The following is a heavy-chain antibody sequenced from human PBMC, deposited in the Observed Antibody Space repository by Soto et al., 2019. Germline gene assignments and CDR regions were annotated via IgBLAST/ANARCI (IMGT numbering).Heavy chain of an antibody. J-gene: IGHJ4*02. CDR3: DRYHYGSGSYSLFDF. V-gene: IGHV4-30-4*01. CDR1: GASIRSGGYY. Sequence: SLSLICPVSGASIRSGGYYWCWIRQPPGKDLEWIGYIYYSGNAYYNPSLQSRITISVDTSKNQFSLKLTSVTAADTAVYYCDRYHYGSGSYSLFDFWGQGTLVTVYS. D-gene: IGHD3-10*01. CDR2: IYYSGNA.